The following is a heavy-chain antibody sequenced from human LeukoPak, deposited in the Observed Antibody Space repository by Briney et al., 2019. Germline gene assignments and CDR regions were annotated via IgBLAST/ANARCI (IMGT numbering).Heavy chain of an antibody. D-gene: IGHD3-16*01. J-gene: IGHJ4*02. CDR1: GGSFSHYY. V-gene: IGHV4-34*01. Sequence: SETLSLTCAVYGGSFSHYYWSWIRQPPGKGLEWIGEINHSGSTNYNPSLKSRVTMSVDTSKNQFSLKLTSMTAADTAVYYCALGGDLDYWGQGTLVSVSS. CDR2: INHSGST. CDR3: ALGGDLDY.